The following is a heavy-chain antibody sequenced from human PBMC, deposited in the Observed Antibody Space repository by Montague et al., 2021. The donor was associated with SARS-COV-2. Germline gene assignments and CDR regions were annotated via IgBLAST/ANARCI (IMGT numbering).Heavy chain of an antibody. D-gene: IGHD3-3*01. J-gene: IGHJ3*02. CDR1: SGSVNSGSYS. V-gene: IGHV4-39*01. Sequence: SETLSLTCTVSSGSVNSGSYSWGWIRQPPGKGLEWIGSIHYSGSTSYNPSLKSRVTISIDTSKNHFSLRVNSVTAADSAVYFCARRPGASGYVYWSGGFDIWGQGTMVTVS. CDR2: IHYSGST. CDR3: ARRPGASGYVYWSGGFDI.